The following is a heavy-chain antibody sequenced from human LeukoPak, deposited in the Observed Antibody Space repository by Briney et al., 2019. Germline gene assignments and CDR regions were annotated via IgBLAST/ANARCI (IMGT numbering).Heavy chain of an antibody. Sequence: PGRSLRLACAASGFTFSSYAMHWVRQAPGKGLEWVAVISYDGSNKYYADSVKGRFTISRDNSKNTLYLQMDSLGAEDTAVYYCARDEGIVVVPAALDYWGQGTLVTVSS. CDR3: ARDEGIVVVPAALDY. CDR2: ISYDGSNK. CDR1: GFTFSSYA. J-gene: IGHJ4*02. V-gene: IGHV3-30-3*01. D-gene: IGHD2-2*01.